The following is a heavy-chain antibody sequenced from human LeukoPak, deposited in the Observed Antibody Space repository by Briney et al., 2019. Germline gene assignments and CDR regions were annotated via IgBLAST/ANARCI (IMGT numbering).Heavy chain of an antibody. CDR3: ARERRPAAIGWDYFYYYGMDV. D-gene: IGHD2-2*02. CDR1: GGSISSGSYY. J-gene: IGHJ6*02. Sequence: SETLSLTCTVSGGSISSGSYYWSWLRQPAGKGLEWIGRIYTSGSTNYHPSLKSRVTISVDTSKNQFSLKLSSVTAADTAVYYCARERRPAAIGWDYFYYYGMDVWGQGTTVTVSS. V-gene: IGHV4-61*02. CDR2: IYTSGST.